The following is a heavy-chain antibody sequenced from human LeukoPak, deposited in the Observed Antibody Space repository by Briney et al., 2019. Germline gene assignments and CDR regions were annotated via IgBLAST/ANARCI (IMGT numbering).Heavy chain of an antibody. D-gene: IGHD3-22*01. CDR1: GYTLTELS. CDR2: FDPEDGET. J-gene: IGHJ4*02. Sequence: ASVKVSCKVSGYTLTELSMHWVRQAPGKGLEWVGGFDPEDGETIYAQKFQGRVTMTEDTSTDTAYMELSSLRSEDTAVYYCATAQYDSSGYYYLDYWGQGTLVTVSS. CDR3: ATAQYDSSGYYYLDY. V-gene: IGHV1-24*01.